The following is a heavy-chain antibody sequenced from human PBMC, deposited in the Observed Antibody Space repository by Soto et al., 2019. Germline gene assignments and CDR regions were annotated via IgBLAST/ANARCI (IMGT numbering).Heavy chain of an antibody. CDR1: GFTFSSYA. Sequence: QVQLVESGGGVVQPGRSLRLSCAASGFTFSSYAMHWVRQAPGKGLEWVAVISYDGSNKYYADSVKGRFTISRDNSKNTLYLQMNSLRAEDTAVYYCARAKEAGLRSHDAFDIWGQGTMVTVSS. CDR3: ARAKEAGLRSHDAFDI. V-gene: IGHV3-30-3*01. D-gene: IGHD4-17*01. CDR2: ISYDGSNK. J-gene: IGHJ3*02.